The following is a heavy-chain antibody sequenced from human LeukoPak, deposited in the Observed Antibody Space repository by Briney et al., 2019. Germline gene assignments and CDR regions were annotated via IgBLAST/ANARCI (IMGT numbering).Heavy chain of an antibody. CDR3: TRDPYDSIGYYGMDV. V-gene: IGHV4-31*03. Sequence: SETLSLTCIVSGGSIRSGDYYWSWIRQPPGKGLEWIGYIYYSGSTYYNPSLKSRVTISVDTSKNQFSLKLSSVTAADTAVYYCTRDPYDSIGYYGMDVWGQGTTVTVSS. CDR1: GGSIRSGDYY. J-gene: IGHJ6*02. D-gene: IGHD3-22*01. CDR2: IYYSGST.